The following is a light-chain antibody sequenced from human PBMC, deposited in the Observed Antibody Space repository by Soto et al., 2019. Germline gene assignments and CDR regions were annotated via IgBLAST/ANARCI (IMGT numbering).Light chain of an antibody. CDR1: QGISSY. Sequence: DIQLTQSPSFLSASVGDRVTITCRASQGISSYLAWYQQKPGKAPKLLIYAASTLQRGVPSRLSGSGSGTEFTLTISSLQPEDFATYYCQQLNSYPLTFGGGTTVEIK. J-gene: IGKJ4*01. V-gene: IGKV1-9*01. CDR2: AAS. CDR3: QQLNSYPLT.